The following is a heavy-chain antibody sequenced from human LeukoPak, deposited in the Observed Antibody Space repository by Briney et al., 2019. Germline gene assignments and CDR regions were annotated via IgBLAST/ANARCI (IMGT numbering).Heavy chain of an antibody. Sequence: SETLSLTCTVSGGSISSYYWSWIRQPPGKGLEWIGYIFSGSTDYKPSLKSRVTISVDTSKNQFSLQLSSVTAADTAVYYCARGFEYNYRYTFGYWGQGTLVTVSS. CDR3: ARGFEYNYRYTFGY. J-gene: IGHJ4*02. CDR1: GGSISSYY. CDR2: IFSGST. D-gene: IGHD5-18*01. V-gene: IGHV4-59*01.